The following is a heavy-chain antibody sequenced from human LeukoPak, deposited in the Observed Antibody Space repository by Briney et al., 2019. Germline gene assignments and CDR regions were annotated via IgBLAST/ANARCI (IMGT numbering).Heavy chain of an antibody. CDR2: INSDGSST. Sequence: GGSLRLSCAASGFTFSSYWMHWIRQAPGKGLVWVSRINSDGSSTSYADSVKGRFTISRDNAKNTLYLQMNSLRAEDTAVYYCARVSYYYGSGSYRPTAVYYFDYWGQGTLVTVSS. CDR1: GFTFSSYW. V-gene: IGHV3-74*01. J-gene: IGHJ4*02. D-gene: IGHD3-10*01. CDR3: ARVSYYYGSGSYRPTAVYYFDY.